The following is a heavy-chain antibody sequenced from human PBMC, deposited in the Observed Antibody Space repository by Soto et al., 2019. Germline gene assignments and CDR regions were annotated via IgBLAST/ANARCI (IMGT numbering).Heavy chain of an antibody. D-gene: IGHD3-3*01. CDR1: GFTFDSYA. V-gene: IGHV3-9*01. J-gene: IGHJ5*02. CDR3: ANAICCLLQWLFKWLDL. Sequence: SLRLSCAASGFTFDSYAMHWVRQAPGKGLEWVSGISWNSGSISYADSVKCRFTISRDNTKNSLYLQMNSQRAADTALYYCANAICCLLQWLFKWLDLWGQGTLVTVSS. CDR2: ISWNSGSI.